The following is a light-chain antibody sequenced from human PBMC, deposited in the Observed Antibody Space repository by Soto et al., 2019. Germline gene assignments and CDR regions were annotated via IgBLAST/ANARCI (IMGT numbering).Light chain of an antibody. CDR3: KQYGTLPLS. V-gene: IGKV3-20*01. CDR2: GAS. Sequence: EILLTQSPGTLSLSPGDRATLSFRACQSLTNTFLAWYQQIPGQTPRLLIYGASTRATGIPDRFSGSGSGTDFTLTISRLEPEDFAVYFCKQYGTLPLSFGGGTKVDIK. J-gene: IGKJ4*01. CDR1: QSLTNTF.